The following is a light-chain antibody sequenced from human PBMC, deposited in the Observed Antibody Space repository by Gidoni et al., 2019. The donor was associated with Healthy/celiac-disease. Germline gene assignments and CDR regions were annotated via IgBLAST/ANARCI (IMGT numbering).Light chain of an antibody. Sequence: QSALPQPLSVSGSPGQSVTISCTGTSSDVGGYNYVSWYQQHPGKAPKLMIYDVSKRPSGVPDRFSGSKSGNTASLTISGLQAEDEADYYCCSYAGSFHVFGTGTKVTVL. CDR3: CSYAGSFHV. J-gene: IGLJ1*01. CDR2: DVS. CDR1: SSDVGGYNY. V-gene: IGLV2-11*01.